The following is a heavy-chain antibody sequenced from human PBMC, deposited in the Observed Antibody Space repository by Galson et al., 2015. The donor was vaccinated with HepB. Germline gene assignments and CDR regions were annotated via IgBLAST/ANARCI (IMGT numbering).Heavy chain of an antibody. CDR2: IIQDGSVT. V-gene: IGHV3-7*03. Sequence: SLRLSCAASGFSLSTYWMSWVRQAPGKGLEWVANIIQDGSVTNYVDSVKGRFTISRDNAQSSLFLQMSGLRAEDTALYYCARDGFSFGSHDYWGQGTLVTVHS. CDR3: ARDGFSFGSHDY. J-gene: IGHJ4*02. CDR1: GFSLSTYW. D-gene: IGHD3-16*01.